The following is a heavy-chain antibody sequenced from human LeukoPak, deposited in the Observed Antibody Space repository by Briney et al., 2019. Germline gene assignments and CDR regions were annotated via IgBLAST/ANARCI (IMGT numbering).Heavy chain of an antibody. J-gene: IGHJ4*02. D-gene: IGHD3-3*01. CDR1: GFTFSAYT. CDR3: ASRRRDFWSGYDDY. Sequence: PGGSLRLSCSASGFTFSAYTMNWVRQAPGQGLEWVSYISSGSSSVYYADSVKGRFTISRDNAKNSLYLQMNSLRAEDTAVYYCASRRRDFWSGYDDYWGQGTLVTVSS. V-gene: IGHV3-48*04. CDR2: ISSGSSSV.